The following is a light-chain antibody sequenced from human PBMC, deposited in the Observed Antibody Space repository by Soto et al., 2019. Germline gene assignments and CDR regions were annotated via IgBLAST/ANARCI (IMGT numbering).Light chain of an antibody. CDR1: QSISSW. Sequence: DTQMTQSPSTLSASVGDRVPITCRASQSISSWLAWYQQKPGKAPKLLIYDASSLESGVPSRFSGSGSGTEFTLTISSLQPDDFATYYCQQYNSYAWTFGQGTKVDIK. CDR3: QQYNSYAWT. V-gene: IGKV1-5*01. CDR2: DAS. J-gene: IGKJ1*01.